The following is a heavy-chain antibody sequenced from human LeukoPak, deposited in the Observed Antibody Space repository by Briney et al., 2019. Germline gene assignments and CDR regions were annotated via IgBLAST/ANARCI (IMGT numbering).Heavy chain of an antibody. D-gene: IGHD4-23*01. CDR1: EFIYSSYV. J-gene: IGHJ4*02. CDR2: IRASGGGT. V-gene: IGHV3-23*01. CDR3: AKEVTPGALLYGPFDY. Sequence: GSLRLSCAASEFIYSSYVLSLVRQAPGKGLEGVSAIRASGGGTYQAHSVKGRFTISRDKSRNTLYLQMNSLRAEDTAIYYCAKEVTPGALLYGPFDYWGQGTLVTVSS.